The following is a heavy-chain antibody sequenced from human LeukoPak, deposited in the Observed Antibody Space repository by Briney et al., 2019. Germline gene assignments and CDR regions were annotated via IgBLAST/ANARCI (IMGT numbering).Heavy chain of an antibody. Sequence: PGGSLRLSCAASGFTFISYWMHWVRQAPGKGLVWVSRINEYGSSTDFADSVKGRFTISRDNAKNTLYLQMNSLRAEDTAVYYCARDAPVNTALDYWGQGTLVTVSS. CDR2: INEYGSST. CDR1: GFTFISYW. CDR3: ARDAPVNTALDY. V-gene: IGHV3-74*01. D-gene: IGHD5-18*01. J-gene: IGHJ4*02.